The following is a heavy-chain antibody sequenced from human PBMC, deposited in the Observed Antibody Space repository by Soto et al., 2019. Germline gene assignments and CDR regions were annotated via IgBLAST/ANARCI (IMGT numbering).Heavy chain of an antibody. CDR3: TREDILGARSFDY. J-gene: IGHJ4*02. Sequence: GWSLRLSCASSVFTFIGYSMNWVRQAPGKGLEWVSYISSLSSPRYYAESVEGRFIISRDNAKNSLYLQMNSLRDEDTAVYFCTREDILGARSFDYWGQGTLVTVSS. D-gene: IGHD1-26*01. CDR1: VFTFIGYS. CDR2: ISSLSSPR. V-gene: IGHV3-48*02.